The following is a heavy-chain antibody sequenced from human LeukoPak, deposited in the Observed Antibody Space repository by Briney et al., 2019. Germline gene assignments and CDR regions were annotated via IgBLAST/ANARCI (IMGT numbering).Heavy chain of an antibody. D-gene: IGHD2-2*01. CDR3: ARRARYCSSTSCYPNFDY. V-gene: IGHV1-8*03. CDR1: GYTFTSYD. Sequence: ASVKVSCKASGYTFTSYDINWVRQGTGQGLEWMGCMNPNSGNTGYAQKFQGRVTITRNTSISTAYMELSSLRSEDTAVYYCARRARYCSSTSCYPNFDYWGQGTLVTVSS. CDR2: MNPNSGNT. J-gene: IGHJ4*02.